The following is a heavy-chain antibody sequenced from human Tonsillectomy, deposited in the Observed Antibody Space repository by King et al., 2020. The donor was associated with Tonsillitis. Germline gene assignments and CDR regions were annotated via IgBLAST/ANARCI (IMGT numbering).Heavy chain of an antibody. CDR3: AKSSFLGCFSPFDS. CDR1: GFTFSSYA. Sequence: VQLVESGGGLVQPGGSLRLSCAASGFTFSSYAMSWVRQAPGKGLEWVSGISGSGGRIYYADSVKGRFTISRDNSKNTLFLQMNSLRAEDTAIYCCAKSSFLGCFSPFDSGREGTLTAVS. V-gene: IGHV3-23*04. D-gene: IGHD3-3*01. CDR2: ISGSGGRI. J-gene: IGHJ5*01.